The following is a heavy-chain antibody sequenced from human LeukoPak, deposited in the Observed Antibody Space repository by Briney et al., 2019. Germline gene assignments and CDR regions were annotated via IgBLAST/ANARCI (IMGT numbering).Heavy chain of an antibody. V-gene: IGHV3-7*03. CDR2: IKLDGSEK. Sequence: GGSLRLSCTASGFTFTSYAMSWVRQAPGKGLEWVANIKLDGSEKNYVDSVKGRFTISRDNTKNSLYLQMNSLRAEDTAVFYCARDQYDTWSRRGNFDSWGQGTLVIVSS. CDR3: ARDQYDTWSRRGNFDS. D-gene: IGHD3/OR15-3a*01. J-gene: IGHJ4*02. CDR1: GFTFTSYA.